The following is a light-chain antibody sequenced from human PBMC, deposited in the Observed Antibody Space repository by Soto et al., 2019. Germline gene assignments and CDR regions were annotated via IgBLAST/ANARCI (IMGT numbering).Light chain of an antibody. V-gene: IGKV3-15*01. Sequence: EIVMTQSPATLSVSPGERATLSCRASQSVSSNLAWYQQKPGQAPRLLIYGASTRATGIPARLSGSGYGTELSLTITSLQSEDFAVYYCQQYNNWPPVTFGGGTKVEIK. CDR3: QQYNNWPPVT. J-gene: IGKJ4*01. CDR2: GAS. CDR1: QSVSSN.